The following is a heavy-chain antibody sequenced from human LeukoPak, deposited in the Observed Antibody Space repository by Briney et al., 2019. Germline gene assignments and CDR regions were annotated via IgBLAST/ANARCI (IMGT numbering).Heavy chain of an antibody. V-gene: IGHV1-18*01. CDR2: VSKYSGNA. Sequence: ASVKVSCKASGYTFTSYLISWVRQAPGQGLEWMGWVSKYSGNADYAPKFQGRVSMTTDTSTRTAYMELRSLRPDDTAVYFCAREDDRSFGAYDCWGQGTLVTVSS. D-gene: IGHD4-17*01. CDR3: AREDDRSFGAYDC. J-gene: IGHJ4*02. CDR1: GYTFTSYL.